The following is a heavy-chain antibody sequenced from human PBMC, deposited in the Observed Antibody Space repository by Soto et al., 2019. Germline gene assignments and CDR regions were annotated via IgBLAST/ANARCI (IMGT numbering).Heavy chain of an antibody. CDR2: INSDGSIT. CDR3: AKGPHSASGYYYMDV. D-gene: IGHD6-25*01. J-gene: IGHJ6*03. CDR1: GFTFSTYW. Sequence: GGSLRLSCAASGFTFSTYWMHWVRQAPGKGLVWVSRINSDGSITDYADSVEGRFTISRDNAENTLYLQMNSLRAEDTAVYYCAKGPHSASGYYYMDVWGKGTTVTVSS. V-gene: IGHV3-74*01.